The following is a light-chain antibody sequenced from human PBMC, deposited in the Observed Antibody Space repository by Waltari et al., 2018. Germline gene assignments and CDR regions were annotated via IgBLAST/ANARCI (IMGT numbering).Light chain of an antibody. J-gene: IGKJ2*01. CDR3: QQYGSSVMYT. CDR1: QSLTKRY. CDR2: GAS. V-gene: IGKV3-20*01. Sequence: ELTQSPGTLSLSPGERATLSCRASQSLTKRYLAWYQQKPGQAPRLLIYGASSRAAGIPDRFSGSGSGTDFTLTISRLEPDDFAVYYCQQYGSSVMYTFGQGTKLEIK.